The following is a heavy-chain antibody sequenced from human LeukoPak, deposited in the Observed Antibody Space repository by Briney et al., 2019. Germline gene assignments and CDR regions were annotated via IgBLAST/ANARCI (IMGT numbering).Heavy chain of an antibody. CDR2: IYYSGST. CDR1: GGSISSYY. CDR3: ARVVDYYDSSGYYKSYFDY. J-gene: IGHJ4*02. D-gene: IGHD3-22*01. Sequence: PSETLSLTCTVSGGSISSYYWSWIRQPPGKGLEWIGYIYYSGSTNYNPSLKSRVTISVDTSKNKFSLKLISVTAADTAVYYCARVVDYYDSSGYYKSYFDYWAQGTLVTVSS. V-gene: IGHV4-59*01.